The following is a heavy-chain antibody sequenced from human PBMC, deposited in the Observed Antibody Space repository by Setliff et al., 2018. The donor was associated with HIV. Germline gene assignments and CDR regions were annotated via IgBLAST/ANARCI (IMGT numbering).Heavy chain of an antibody. CDR1: GGSISTGVYY. CDR3: ARVYSRSWFFFDH. Sequence: SETLSLTCAVSGGSISTGVYYWSWIRQPADKALEWIGRISASGSTNYNPSLESRVTLSIDTSNNQFSLKLTSVTAADTAVYYCARVYSRSWFFFDHWGQGSLVTVSS. V-gene: IGHV4-61*02. CDR2: ISASGST. J-gene: IGHJ4*02. D-gene: IGHD6-13*01.